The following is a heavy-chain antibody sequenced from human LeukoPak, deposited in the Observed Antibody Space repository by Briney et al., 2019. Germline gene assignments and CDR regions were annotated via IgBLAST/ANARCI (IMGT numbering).Heavy chain of an antibody. Sequence: PSETLSLTCTVSGGSISSSSYYWGWIRQPPGKGLEWIGSIYYSGSTYYNPSLKSRVTISVDTSKNQFSLKLSSVTAADTAVYYCARRPFYDILTGYYSRGMDAWGQGTTVTVSS. CDR3: ARRPFYDILTGYYSRGMDA. D-gene: IGHD3-9*01. CDR2: IYYSGST. J-gene: IGHJ6*02. CDR1: GGSISSSSYY. V-gene: IGHV4-39*01.